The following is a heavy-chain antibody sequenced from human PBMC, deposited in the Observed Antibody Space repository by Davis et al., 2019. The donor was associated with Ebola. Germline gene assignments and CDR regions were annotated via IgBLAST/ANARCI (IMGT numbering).Heavy chain of an antibody. Sequence: ASVKVSCKASGYIFTDYFMHWVRQAPGQGLEWMGLINPSIGNTSLAQKFQGRVTLTRDTSTSTAYMELRSLTSDDTAVYYCAREEYSSSAFDYWGQGILVTVSS. CDR2: INPSIGNT. J-gene: IGHJ4*02. CDR3: AREEYSSSAFDY. V-gene: IGHV1-46*01. CDR1: GYIFTDYF. D-gene: IGHD6-6*01.